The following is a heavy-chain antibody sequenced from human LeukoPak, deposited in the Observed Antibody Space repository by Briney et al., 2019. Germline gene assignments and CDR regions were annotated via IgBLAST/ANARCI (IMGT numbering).Heavy chain of an antibody. D-gene: IGHD1-26*01. CDR1: GFTFSNYY. CDR2: IKQDESDK. CDR3: ARDREVGATIHDY. V-gene: IGHV3-7*01. Sequence: GGSLRLSCAASGFTFSNYYMSWVRQAPGKGLEWVANIKQDESDKSYVDSVEGRFTISRDNAENSLYLQMNSLRAEDTAVYFCARDREVGATIHDYWGQGTMVSVSS. J-gene: IGHJ4*02.